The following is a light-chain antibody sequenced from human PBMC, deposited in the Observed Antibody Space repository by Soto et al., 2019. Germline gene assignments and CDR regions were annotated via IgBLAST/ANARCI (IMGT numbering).Light chain of an antibody. CDR3: QQYGSSRT. J-gene: IGKJ1*01. Sequence: EIVLTQSPGTLSLSPGEGATLSCRASQTISSGSLAWYQQKPGQPPRLLIYGASSTAAGIPDRFSASGSAPDVSHITSRLEAEDFAVYYYQQYGSSRTFGQGTKVEV. V-gene: IGKV3-20*01. CDR1: QTISSGS. CDR2: GAS.